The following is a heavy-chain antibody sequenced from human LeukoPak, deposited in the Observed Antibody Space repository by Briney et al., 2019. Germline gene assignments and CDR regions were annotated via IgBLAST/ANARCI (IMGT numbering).Heavy chain of an antibody. CDR1: GYTFTGYY. Sequence: GASVKVSCKASGYTFTGYYMHWVRQAPGQGLEWMGWINPNSGGTNYAQKFQGRVTMTRDTSISTAYMGLSRLRSDDTAVYYCARETYYYDSSGYFIGRYFDYWGQGTLVTVSS. J-gene: IGHJ4*02. D-gene: IGHD3-22*01. CDR3: ARETYYYDSSGYFIGRYFDY. CDR2: INPNSGGT. V-gene: IGHV1-2*02.